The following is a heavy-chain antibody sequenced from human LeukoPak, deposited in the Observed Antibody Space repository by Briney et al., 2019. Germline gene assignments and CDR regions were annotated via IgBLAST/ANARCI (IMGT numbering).Heavy chain of an antibody. J-gene: IGHJ5*02. Sequence: SETLSLTRTVSGDSITNYYWSWIRQPPGKGLEWIGYIHTSGRTNYDPSLKSRLTISIDTSRNEFSMKLSSVTAADTAVYYCARHVATTGWLTWFDPWGQGTLVTVSS. V-gene: IGHV4-4*09. CDR1: GDSITNYY. D-gene: IGHD6-19*01. CDR2: IHTSGRT. CDR3: ARHVATTGWLTWFDP.